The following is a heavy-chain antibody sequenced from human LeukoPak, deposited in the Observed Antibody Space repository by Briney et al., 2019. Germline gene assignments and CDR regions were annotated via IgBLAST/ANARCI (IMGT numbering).Heavy chain of an antibody. V-gene: IGHV3-33*06. CDR2: IWYDGSNK. CDR1: GFTFSSYG. CDR3: AKDALGYCSSANCYDGFDY. J-gene: IGHJ4*02. Sequence: GRSLRLSCAASGFTFSSYGMHWVRQAPGKGLEWVAVIWYDGSNKYYADSVKGRFTIARDNSKNTLYLQMNSLRAEDTAVYYCAKDALGYCSSANCYDGFDYWGQGTLVTASS. D-gene: IGHD2-2*01.